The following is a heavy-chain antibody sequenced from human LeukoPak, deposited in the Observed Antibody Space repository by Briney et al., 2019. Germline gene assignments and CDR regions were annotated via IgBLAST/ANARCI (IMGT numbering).Heavy chain of an antibody. J-gene: IGHJ4*02. CDR1: GFYFSSYG. V-gene: IGHV3-30*18. CDR2: ISYDGSNK. D-gene: IGHD6-19*01. CDR3: TKADTSGWYNFDY. Sequence: GRSLRLSCAASGFYFSSYGMHWVRQAPGKGLEWVAFISYDGSNKYYADSVKGRFTISRDNSKNTLYLQMNSLRPEDTAVYYCTKADTSGWYNFDYWGQGTLVTVSS.